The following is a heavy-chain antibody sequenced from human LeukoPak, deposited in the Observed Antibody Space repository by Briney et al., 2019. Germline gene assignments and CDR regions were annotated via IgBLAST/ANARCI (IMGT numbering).Heavy chain of an antibody. CDR3: ARGRWFDP. CDR2: INHSGST. V-gene: IGHV4-34*01. CDR1: GGSFSGYY. J-gene: IGHJ5*02. Sequence: SETLSLTCAVYGGSFSGYYWSWIRHPPGKGLEWIGEINHSGSTNYNPSLKSRVTISVDTSKNQFSLKLSSVTAADTAVYYCARGRWFDPWGQGTLVTVSS.